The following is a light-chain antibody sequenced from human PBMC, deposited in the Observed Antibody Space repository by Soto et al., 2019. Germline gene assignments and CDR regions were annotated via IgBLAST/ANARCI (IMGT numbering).Light chain of an antibody. CDR2: AAS. CDR1: QSISSY. V-gene: IGKV1-39*01. CDR3: QQSYSTPIT. J-gene: IGKJ5*01. Sequence: DIPMTQSPSSLSASVGDRVTITCRASQSISSYLNWYQQKPGKAPKLLIYAASSLQSGVPSRFSGSGSGTDVTPAISSLQPEDFATYYCQQSYSTPITFGQGTRLEIK.